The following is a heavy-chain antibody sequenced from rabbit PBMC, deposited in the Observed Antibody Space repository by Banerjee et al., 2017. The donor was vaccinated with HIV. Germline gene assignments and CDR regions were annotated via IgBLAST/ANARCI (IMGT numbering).Heavy chain of an antibody. CDR3: ARGAAGYGYGAFNL. J-gene: IGHJ4*01. CDR1: GFSFSSSYC. D-gene: IGHD6-1*01. V-gene: IGHV1S40*01. CDR2: IDADSSGTT. Sequence: QSLEESGGDLVKPVASLTLTCTASGFSFSSSYCMCWVRQAPGKGLEWIACIDADSSGTTYYASWAKGRFTISKTSSTTVTLQMTSLTAADTATYFCARGAAGYGYGAFNLWGQGTLVTVS.